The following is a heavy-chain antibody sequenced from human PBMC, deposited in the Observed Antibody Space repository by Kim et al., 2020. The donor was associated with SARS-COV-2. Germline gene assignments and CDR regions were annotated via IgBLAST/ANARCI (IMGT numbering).Heavy chain of an antibody. Sequence: ASVKVSCKASGYTFTSYGISWVRQAPGQGLEWMGWISAYNGNTNYAQKLQGRVTMTTDTSTSTAYMELRSLRSDDTAVYYCARDRFLTLELRGGESMGFGLFDYWGQGTLVTVSS. D-gene: IGHD3-16*01. CDR2: ISAYNGNT. V-gene: IGHV1-18*01. J-gene: IGHJ4*02. CDR1: GYTFTSYG. CDR3: ARDRFLTLELRGGESMGFGLFDY.